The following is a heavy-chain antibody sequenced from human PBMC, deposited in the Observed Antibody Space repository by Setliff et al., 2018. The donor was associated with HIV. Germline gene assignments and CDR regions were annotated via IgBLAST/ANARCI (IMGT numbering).Heavy chain of an antibody. D-gene: IGHD5-18*01. J-gene: IGHJ6*03. Sequence: GASVKVSCKASGYTFSSYYMHWVRQAPGQGLEWMGIINPSGASRSFAQKFQGRVTMTGDTSTNTVYMELSNLRSEDTAVYYCARTRYSYGYFYYMDVWGKGTTVTVSS. CDR2: INPSGASR. CDR1: GYTFSSYY. V-gene: IGHV1-46*01. CDR3: ARTRYSYGYFYYMDV.